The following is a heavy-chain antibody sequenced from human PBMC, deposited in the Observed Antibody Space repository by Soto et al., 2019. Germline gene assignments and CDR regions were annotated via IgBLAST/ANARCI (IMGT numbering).Heavy chain of an antibody. D-gene: IGHD6-19*01. J-gene: IGHJ4*02. CDR1: GYTFTSYD. CDR3: AGGRGWRDY. CDR2: INLNSGPT. Sequence: QAQLVQSGAEVKKPGASVKVSCKASGYTFTSYDISWVRQAAGQGLEWMGWINLNSGPTDYAQKFQGRVTMTRNTSMSTAYMELGSLTSEDTAVYYCAGGRGWRDYWGQGTLVTVS. V-gene: IGHV1-8*01.